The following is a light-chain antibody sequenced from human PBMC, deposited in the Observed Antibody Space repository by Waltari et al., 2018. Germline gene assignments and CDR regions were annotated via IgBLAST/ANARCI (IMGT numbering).Light chain of an antibody. CDR1: NIGSKS. Sequence: SYVLTQPPSVSVAPGKTARITCGGNNIGSKSVHWYQQKPGQAPVLVVYGDSDRPSGVPDRFSASKSGTTASLAISGVRSEDEAGYYCAAWDDRRGGQLFGGGTNLAVL. V-gene: IGLV3-21*03. CDR3: AAWDDRRGGQL. J-gene: IGLJ2*01. CDR2: GDS.